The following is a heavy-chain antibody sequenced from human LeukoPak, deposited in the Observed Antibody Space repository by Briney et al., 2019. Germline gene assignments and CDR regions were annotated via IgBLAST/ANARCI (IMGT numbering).Heavy chain of an antibody. Sequence: GSSVKVSCKASGGTFSSYAISWVRQAPGQGLEWMGRIIPILGIANYAQKFQGRVTITADKSTSTAYMELSSLRSGDTAVYYCARGRPNYYDSSGYGFYYWGQGTLVTVSS. J-gene: IGHJ4*02. V-gene: IGHV1-69*04. CDR3: ARGRPNYYDSSGYGFYY. CDR1: GGTFSSYA. D-gene: IGHD3-22*01. CDR2: IIPILGIA.